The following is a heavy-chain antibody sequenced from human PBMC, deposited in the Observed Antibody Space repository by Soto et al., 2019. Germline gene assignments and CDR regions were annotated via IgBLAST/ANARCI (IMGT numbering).Heavy chain of an antibody. Sequence: PSETLSLTCSVSGGSISSGGYSWGWIRQPPGKGLEWIGSIYYSGSTFYNPSLRSRVTISVDTSKTQFSLNLTSVTAADTAVYFCARQVQDFSGPGSYYFDSWGQGTLVTVSS. CDR2: IYYSGST. CDR1: GGSISSGGYS. V-gene: IGHV4-39*01. CDR3: ARQVQDFSGPGSYYFDS. D-gene: IGHD3-10*01. J-gene: IGHJ4*02.